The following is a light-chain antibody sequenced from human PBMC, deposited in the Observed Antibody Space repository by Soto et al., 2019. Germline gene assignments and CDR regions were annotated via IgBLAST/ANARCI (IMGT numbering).Light chain of an antibody. CDR2: DAS. V-gene: IGKV1-5*01. Sequence: GDRVTITCRASQRISSWLAWYQQKPGKAPKLLIYDASSLESGVPSRFSGSGSGTEFTLTISSLQPDDFATYYCQQYNSYSHTFGQGTKLEIK. CDR1: QRISSW. J-gene: IGKJ2*01. CDR3: QQYNSYSHT.